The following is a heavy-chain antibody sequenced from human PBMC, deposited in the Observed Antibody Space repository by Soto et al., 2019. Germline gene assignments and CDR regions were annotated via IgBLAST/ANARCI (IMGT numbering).Heavy chain of an antibody. J-gene: IGHJ4*02. D-gene: IGHD6-13*01. CDR2: ISGSGGST. CDR3: AKGATSSWYGGHFDC. Sequence: EVQLLESGGGLVQPGGSLRLSCAASGFTFSTYAMNWVRQAPGKGLEWVSAISGSGGSTYYADSVKGRFTISRDNTKNTLYLQMNSLRADDTAVYYCAKGATSSWYGGHFDCWGQGTLVTVSS. CDR1: GFTFSTYA. V-gene: IGHV3-23*01.